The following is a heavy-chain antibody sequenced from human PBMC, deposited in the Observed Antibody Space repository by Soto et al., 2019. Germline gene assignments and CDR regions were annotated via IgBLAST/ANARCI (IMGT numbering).Heavy chain of an antibody. V-gene: IGHV3-20*04. J-gene: IGHJ6*02. D-gene: IGHD1-1*01. CDR1: GFRFGDYG. CDR2: INWNGGSI. Sequence: PGGSLRLSCVVSGFRFGDYGMSWVRQTPEKRLEWVSGINWNGGSIGYADSVKGRFTISRDNTKNSLNLQINSLSAEDTGTYYWARGEYTCRTGVDGWGQGTTVTVAS. CDR3: ARGEYTCRTGVDG.